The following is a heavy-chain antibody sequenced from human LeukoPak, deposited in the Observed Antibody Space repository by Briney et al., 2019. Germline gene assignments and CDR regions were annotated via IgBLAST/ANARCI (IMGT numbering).Heavy chain of an antibody. CDR3: ARLYSSSSGLRASDY. J-gene: IGHJ4*02. V-gene: IGHV3-74*01. Sequence: PGGSLRLSCAASGFTFSRHWMHWVRQAPGKGLVWVSRTNSDGSSTDYADSVKGRFTISRDNAKNSLYLQMNSLRAEDTAVYYCARLYSSSSGLRASDYWGQGTLVTVSS. D-gene: IGHD6-6*01. CDR2: TNSDGSST. CDR1: GFTFSRHW.